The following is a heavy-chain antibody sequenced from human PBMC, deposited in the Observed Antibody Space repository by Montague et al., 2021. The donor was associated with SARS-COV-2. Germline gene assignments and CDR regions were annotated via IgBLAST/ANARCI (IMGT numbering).Heavy chain of an antibody. Sequence: TLSLTCTVSGDSMTSGSHFWTWIRQPAGKGLEWIGRIYTSGSSNYNPSLKSRVTISVDTSKNQFSLKVSSVTAADTAVYYCARERSADYYDGSGYHSYKYGMDVWGQGTTVTVSS. CDR1: GDSMTSGSHF. J-gene: IGHJ6*02. D-gene: IGHD3-22*01. V-gene: IGHV4-61*02. CDR3: ARERSADYYDGSGYHSYKYGMDV. CDR2: IYTSGSS.